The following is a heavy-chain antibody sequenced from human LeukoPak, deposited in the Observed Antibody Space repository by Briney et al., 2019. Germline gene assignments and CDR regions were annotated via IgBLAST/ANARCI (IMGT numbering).Heavy chain of an antibody. V-gene: IGHV3-53*01. CDR3: ARALVGAFDI. CDR2: IYSGGST. CDR1: GFTVSSNY. Sequence: SGGSLRLSCAASGFTVSSNYMSWVRQAPGKGLEWVSVIYSGGSTYYADSVKGRFTISRDNSKNTLYLQMNSLRAEDTAVYYCARALVGAFDIWGQGTMVTVSS. J-gene: IGHJ3*02. D-gene: IGHD3-16*02.